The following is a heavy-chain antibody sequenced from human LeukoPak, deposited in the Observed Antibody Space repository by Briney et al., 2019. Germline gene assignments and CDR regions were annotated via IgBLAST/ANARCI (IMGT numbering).Heavy chain of an antibody. CDR3: ARQSWVGAFDI. Sequence: PGGSLRLSCAASGFTFSSYDMHWVRQATGKGLEWVSAIGTAGDTYYPGSVKGRFTISRENAKNSLYLQMNSLRAADTAVYYCARQSWVGAFDIWGQGTMVTVSS. D-gene: IGHD3-16*01. V-gene: IGHV3-13*04. CDR2: IGTAGDT. CDR1: GFTFSSYD. J-gene: IGHJ3*02.